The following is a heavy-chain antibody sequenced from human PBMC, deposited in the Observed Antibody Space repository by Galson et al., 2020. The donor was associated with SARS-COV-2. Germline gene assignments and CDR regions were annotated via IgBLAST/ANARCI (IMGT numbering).Heavy chain of an antibody. CDR3: ARQTRYCSGGSCYDLVDY. CDR1: GYSFTSYW. V-gene: IGHV5-10-1*01. J-gene: IGHJ4*02. CDR2: IDPSDSYT. D-gene: IGHD2-15*01. Sequence: GESLKISCKGSGYSFTSYWISWVRQMPGKGLEWMGRIDPSDSYTNYSPSFQGHVTISADKSISTAYLQWSSLKASDTAMYYCARQTRYCSGGSCYDLVDYWGQGTLVTVSS.